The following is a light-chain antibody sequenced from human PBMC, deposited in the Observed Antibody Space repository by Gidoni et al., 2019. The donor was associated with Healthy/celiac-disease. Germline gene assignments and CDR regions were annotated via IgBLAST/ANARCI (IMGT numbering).Light chain of an antibody. CDR3: QQYYSTPPRT. Sequence: DIQMTQSPSSLSASVGDRVTITCRASQGISNSLAWYQQKPGKAPKLLLYAASRLEGGVPSRFSGSGSGTDYTLTISSLQPEDFAAYYCQQYYSTPPRTFGQGTKVEIK. CDR2: AAS. V-gene: IGKV1-NL1*01. J-gene: IGKJ1*01. CDR1: QGISNS.